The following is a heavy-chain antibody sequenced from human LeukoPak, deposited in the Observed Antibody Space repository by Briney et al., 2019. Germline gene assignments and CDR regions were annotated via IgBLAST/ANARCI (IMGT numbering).Heavy chain of an antibody. CDR1: GYTFTGYY. CDR2: INPNSGGT. Sequence: ASVKVSCKASGYTFTGYYMHWVRQAPGQGLEWMGWINPNSGGTNYAQKFQGRVTITADESTNTAYMELSSLRSEDTAMYYCAISVDYWGQGTLVTVSS. V-gene: IGHV1-2*02. J-gene: IGHJ4*02. CDR3: AISVDY.